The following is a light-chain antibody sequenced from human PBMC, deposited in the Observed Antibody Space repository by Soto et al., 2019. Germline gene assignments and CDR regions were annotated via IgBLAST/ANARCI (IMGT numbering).Light chain of an antibody. CDR3: SIYAGGNNVI. Sequence: QSALTQPPSASGSPGQSVAISCTRPSRYVGAYIFGAWYQQHPCKAPKLMIYEVIKRPSGVPDRFSGSKSGNTAALPVSGRQAEYEAEYYFSIYAGGNNVIFGGGTQLTVL. CDR1: SRYVGAYIF. J-gene: IGLJ2*01. CDR2: EVI. V-gene: IGLV2-8*01.